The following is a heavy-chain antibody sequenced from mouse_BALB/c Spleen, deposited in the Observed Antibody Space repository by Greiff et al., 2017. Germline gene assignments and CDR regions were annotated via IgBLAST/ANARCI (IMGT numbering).Heavy chain of an antibody. CDR2: INSDGGST. J-gene: IGHJ4*01. D-gene: IGHD2-2*01. Sequence: DVHLVESGGGLVQPGESLKLSCESNEYEFPSHDMSWVRKTPEKRLELVAAINSDGGSTYYPDTMERRFIISRDNTKKTLYLQMSSLRSEDTALYYCARQGGYDGGYAMDYWGQGTSVTVSS. V-gene: IGHV5-2*01. CDR3: ARQGGYDGGYAMDY. CDR1: EYEFPSHD.